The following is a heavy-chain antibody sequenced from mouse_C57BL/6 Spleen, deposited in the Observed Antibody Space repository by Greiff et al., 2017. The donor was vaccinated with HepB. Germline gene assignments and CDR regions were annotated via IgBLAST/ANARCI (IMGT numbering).Heavy chain of an antibody. Sequence: VQLQQSGAELARPGASVKLSCKASGYTFTSYGISWVKQRTGQGLEWIGEIYPRSGNTYYNEKFKGKATLTADKSSSTAYMELRSLTSEDSAVYFCARRGMDGYYGYFGYWGQGTTLTVSS. CDR3: ARRGMDGYYGYFGY. J-gene: IGHJ2*01. D-gene: IGHD2-3*01. V-gene: IGHV1-81*01. CDR2: IYPRSGNT. CDR1: GYTFTSYG.